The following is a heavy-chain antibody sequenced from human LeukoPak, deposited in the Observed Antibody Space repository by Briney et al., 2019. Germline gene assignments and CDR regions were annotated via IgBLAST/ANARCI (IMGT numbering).Heavy chain of an antibody. J-gene: IGHJ4*02. CDR2: ISWDGGST. D-gene: IGHD5-12*01. Sequence: PGGSLRLSCAASGFTFSSYAMSWVRQAPGKGLEWVSLISWDGGSTYYADSVKGRFTISRDNSKNSLYLQMNSLRTEDTALYYCAKGGGYTYWGQGTLVTVSS. CDR3: AKGGGYTY. V-gene: IGHV3-43*01. CDR1: GFTFSSYA.